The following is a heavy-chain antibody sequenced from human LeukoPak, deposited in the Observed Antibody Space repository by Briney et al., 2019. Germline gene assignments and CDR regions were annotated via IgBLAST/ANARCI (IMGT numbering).Heavy chain of an antibody. CDR2: ITGSGDST. Sequence: GGSLRLSCAASGFIFRDYAMSWVRQAPGKGLEWVSAITGSGDSTYYADSVKGRFTISRDNSKNTLYVEMNTLRAEDTAVYYCAKWGDYDILTGYYVSDFWGQGALVTVSS. CDR1: GFIFRDYA. J-gene: IGHJ4*02. V-gene: IGHV3-23*01. D-gene: IGHD3-9*01. CDR3: AKWGDYDILTGYYVSDF.